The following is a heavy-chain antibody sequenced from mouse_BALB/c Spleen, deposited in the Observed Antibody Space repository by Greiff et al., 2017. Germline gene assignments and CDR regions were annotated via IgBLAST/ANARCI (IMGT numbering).Heavy chain of an antibody. J-gene: IGHJ4*01. CDR3: VRHGAMDY. CDR2: IRSKSNNYAT. Sequence: EVKLQESGGGLVQPKGSLKLSCAASGFTFNTYAMNWVRQAPGKGLEWVARIRSKSNNYATYYADSVKDRFTISRDDSQSMLYLQMNNLKTEDTAMYYCVRHGAMDYWGQGTSVTVSS. CDR1: GFTFNTYA. V-gene: IGHV10-1*02.